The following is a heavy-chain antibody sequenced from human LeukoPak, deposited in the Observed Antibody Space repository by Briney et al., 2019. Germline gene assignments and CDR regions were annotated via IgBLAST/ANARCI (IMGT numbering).Heavy chain of an antibody. CDR2: IYPGDSDT. CDR1: GYSFTSYW. V-gene: IGHV5-51*01. Sequence: GESLKISCKGSGYSFTSYWIGWVRQMPEKGLEWMGIIYPGDSDTRYSPSFQGQVTISADKSISTAYLQWSSLKASDTAIYYCARHPRYFDALTRRDYYYYMDVWGKGTTVTVS. CDR3: ARHPRYFDALTRRDYYYYMDV. D-gene: IGHD3-9*01. J-gene: IGHJ6*03.